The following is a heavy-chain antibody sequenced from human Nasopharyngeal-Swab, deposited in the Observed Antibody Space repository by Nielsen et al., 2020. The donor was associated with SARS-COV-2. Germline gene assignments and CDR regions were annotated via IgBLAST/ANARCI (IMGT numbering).Heavy chain of an antibody. CDR2: IKSKTDGGTT. J-gene: IGHJ6*02. CDR3: TPPAEAAAATGYYYGMDV. Sequence: GGSLRLSCAASGFTFSNAWMSWVRQAPGKGLEWVGRIKSKTDGGTTDYAAPVKGRFTISRDDSKNTLYLQMNSLKTEDTAVYYCTPPAEAAAATGYYYGMDVWGQGTTVTVSS. V-gene: IGHV3-15*01. D-gene: IGHD6-13*01. CDR1: GFTFSNAW.